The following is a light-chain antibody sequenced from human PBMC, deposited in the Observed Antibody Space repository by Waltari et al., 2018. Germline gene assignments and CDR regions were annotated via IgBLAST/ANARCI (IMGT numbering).Light chain of an antibody. CDR1: QSIRNF. Sequence: DIQLTQSPSSLSASAGDRVTITCRASQSIRNFLNWYQQKPGKAPNPLIYDTSSLQRGVPSRFSGSVSGTEFTLTLSSLQPEDFATYFCQQSYRTPLTFGGVTNVEIK. CDR2: DTS. V-gene: IGKV1-39*01. J-gene: IGKJ4*01. CDR3: QQSYRTPLT.